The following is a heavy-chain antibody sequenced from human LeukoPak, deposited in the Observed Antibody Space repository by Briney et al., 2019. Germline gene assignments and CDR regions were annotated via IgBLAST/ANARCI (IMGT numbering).Heavy chain of an antibody. CDR2: MNPNSVNT. Sequence: ASGKVSCKASGYTFTSYDINWVRQATGQGLEWRGWMNPNSVNTGHAQKFQGRVTMTRDTSINTAYMELSGLRSEDTAVYYCARAVSPLYSLYAFDIWGQGTMVTVSS. D-gene: IGHD5/OR15-5a*01. J-gene: IGHJ3*02. V-gene: IGHV1-8*01. CDR1: GYTFTSYD. CDR3: ARAVSPLYSLYAFDI.